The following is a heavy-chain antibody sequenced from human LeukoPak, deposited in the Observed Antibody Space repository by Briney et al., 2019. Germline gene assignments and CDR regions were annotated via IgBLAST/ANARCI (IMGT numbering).Heavy chain of an antibody. D-gene: IGHD6-13*01. V-gene: IGHV3-20*04. CDR2: INTNGGST. CDR1: GFTFDDYG. CDR3: AKASSADFGKQQQLPYYYYYYYMDV. Sequence: GESLRLSCAASGFTFDDYGMSWVRQAPGKGLEWVSGINTNGGSTGYADSVKGRFTISRDNSKNTLYLQMNSLRAEDTAVYYCAKASSADFGKQQQLPYYYYYYYMDVWGKGTTVTVSS. J-gene: IGHJ6*03.